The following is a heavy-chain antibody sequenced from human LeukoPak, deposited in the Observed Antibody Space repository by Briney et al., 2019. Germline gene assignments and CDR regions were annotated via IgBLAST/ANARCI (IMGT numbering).Heavy chain of an antibody. CDR2: IIPIFGTA. J-gene: IGHJ5*02. V-gene: IGHV1-69*13. CDR1: GGTFSSYA. Sequence: ASVKVSCKASGGTFSSYAISWVRQAPGQGLEWIGGIIPIFGTANYAQKFQGRVTITADESTSTAYMELSSLRSEDTAVYYCARERKWFGELPFFNWFDPWGQGTLVTVSS. D-gene: IGHD3-10*01. CDR3: ARERKWFGELPFFNWFDP.